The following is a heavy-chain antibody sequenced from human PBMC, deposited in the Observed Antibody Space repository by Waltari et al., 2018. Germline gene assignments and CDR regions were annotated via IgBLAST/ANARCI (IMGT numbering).Heavy chain of an antibody. Sequence: EVQLVESGGGLVKPGGSLRLSCAASGLTLSNAWISWVRQAPGKGLEWVGRVRSETDGGTIDYAAPAKGRFTISRDDSKNTLHLQMNSLKTEDTAVYYCATIRVGATPDYWGQGTLVTVSS. V-gene: IGHV3-15*01. J-gene: IGHJ4*02. CDR2: VRSETDGGTI. CDR1: GLTLSNAW. D-gene: IGHD1-26*01. CDR3: ATIRVGATPDY.